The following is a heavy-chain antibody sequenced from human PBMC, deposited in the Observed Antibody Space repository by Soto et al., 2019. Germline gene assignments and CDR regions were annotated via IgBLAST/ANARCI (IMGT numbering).Heavy chain of an antibody. D-gene: IGHD3-10*01. Sequence: ASVKVSCKASGYTFTSYGISWVRQAPGQGLEWMGWISAYNGNTNYAQKLQGRVTMTTDTSTSTAYMELRSLRSDDTAVYYCARNPTGGLWVGELFQGPPYYFYYWGQGTLVTVSS. CDR1: GYTFTSYG. J-gene: IGHJ4*02. CDR3: ARNPTGGLWVGELFQGPPYYFYY. V-gene: IGHV1-18*01. CDR2: ISAYNGNT.